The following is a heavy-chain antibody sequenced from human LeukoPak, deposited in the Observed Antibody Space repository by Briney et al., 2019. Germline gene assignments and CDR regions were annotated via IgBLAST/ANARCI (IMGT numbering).Heavy chain of an antibody. CDR1: GGTFSSYT. D-gene: IGHD6-19*01. CDR3: ASGQAVAGNQNFDY. V-gene: IGHV1-69*02. J-gene: IGHJ4*02. Sequence: SVKVSCKASGGTFSSYTISWVRQAPGQGLEWMGRIIPILGIANYAQKFQDRVKITADKSTSTAYMELSSLRSEDTAVYYCASGQAVAGNQNFDYWGQGTLVTVSS. CDR2: IIPILGIA.